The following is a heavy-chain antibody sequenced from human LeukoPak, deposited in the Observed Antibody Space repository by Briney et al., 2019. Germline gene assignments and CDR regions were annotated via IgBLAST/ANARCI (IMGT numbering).Heavy chain of an antibody. Sequence: GGSLRLSCAASGFPLSSYSINWFRQAPGKGLEWVAYVSASGSNIYYVDSVKGRFTVSRDNPKSSLFLQMNSPRAEDTAVYYCARVKGSYFDYWGQGALVTVSS. CDR1: GFPLSSYS. J-gene: IGHJ4*02. D-gene: IGHD2-15*01. CDR2: VSASGSNI. V-gene: IGHV3-48*01. CDR3: ARVKGSYFDY.